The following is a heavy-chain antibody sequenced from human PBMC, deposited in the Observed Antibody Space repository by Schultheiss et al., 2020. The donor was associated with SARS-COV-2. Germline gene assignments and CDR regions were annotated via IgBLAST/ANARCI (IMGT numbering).Heavy chain of an antibody. CDR3: ARDVAGGAVTNYYYNYYGMDV. D-gene: IGHD4-17*01. J-gene: IGHJ6*02. CDR1: GFTFSSYG. CDR2: VWFDGSNK. V-gene: IGHV3-33*01. Sequence: GGSLRLSCAASGFTFSSYGMHWVRQAPGKGLEWVAVVWFDGSNKYYTDSVKGRFTISRDNSKNTLYLQMNSLRAEDTAVYYCARDVAGGAVTNYYYNYYGMDVWGQGTTVTVSS.